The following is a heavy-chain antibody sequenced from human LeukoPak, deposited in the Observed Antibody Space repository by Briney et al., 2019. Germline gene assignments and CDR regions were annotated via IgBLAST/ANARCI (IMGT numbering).Heavy chain of an antibody. J-gene: IGHJ4*02. Sequence: PSETLSLTCTVSNGSISIYYWSWVRQPAGKGLEWIGRISASGSTNYNPSLKSRDTMSVDTSKNQFSLKLSSVTAADTAAYYCAREITVTRPFDYWGQGTLVTVSS. CDR3: AREITVTRPFDY. CDR2: ISASGST. D-gene: IGHD4-17*01. CDR1: NGSISIYY. V-gene: IGHV4-4*07.